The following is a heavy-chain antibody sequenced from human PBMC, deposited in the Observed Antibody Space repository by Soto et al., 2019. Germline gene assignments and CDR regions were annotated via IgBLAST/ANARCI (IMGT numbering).Heavy chain of an antibody. CDR1: GFTFNTYW. CDR3: ARGDSPYYYDSSGYYGRNWFDH. J-gene: IGHJ5*02. CDR2: IKPDGSEK. V-gene: IGHV3-7*05. Sequence: GGSLRLSCAASGFTFNTYWMSWVRQAPGKGLEWVANIKPDGSEKWYVDSVKGRFTISRDNAKNSLYLQMNSLRAEDKAMYYCARGDSPYYYDSSGYYGRNWFDHWGQGTLVTVSS. D-gene: IGHD3-22*01.